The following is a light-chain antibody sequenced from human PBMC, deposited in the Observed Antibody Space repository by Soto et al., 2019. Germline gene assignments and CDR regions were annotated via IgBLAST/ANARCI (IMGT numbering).Light chain of an antibody. Sequence: EIVLTQSPATLSLSPGERATLSCRASQSVSTNLAWYQQKPGQAPRLLISDASNRASGIPARFSGSGSGTDFTLTISTLEPEDFAVYYCQQRRGTFGQGTKVEIK. CDR2: DAS. J-gene: IGKJ2*02. CDR3: QQRRGT. V-gene: IGKV3-11*01. CDR1: QSVSTN.